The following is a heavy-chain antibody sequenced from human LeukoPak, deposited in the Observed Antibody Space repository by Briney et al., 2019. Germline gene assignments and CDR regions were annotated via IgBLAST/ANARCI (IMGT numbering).Heavy chain of an antibody. D-gene: IGHD3-10*01. J-gene: IGHJ2*01. Sequence: PSETLSLTXAVYGGSFSGYYWSWVRQPPGKGLEWIGEINHSGSTNYNPSLKSRVTISVDTSKNQFSLKLSSVTAADTAVYYCARGRGYYGSGRGYWYFDLWGRGTLVTVSS. CDR2: INHSGST. CDR1: GGSFSGYY. CDR3: ARGRGYYGSGRGYWYFDL. V-gene: IGHV4-34*01.